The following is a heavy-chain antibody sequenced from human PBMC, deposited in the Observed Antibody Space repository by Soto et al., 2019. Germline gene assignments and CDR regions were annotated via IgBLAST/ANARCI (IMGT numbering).Heavy chain of an antibody. CDR3: ARDTFGSDSGTYAAFDV. CDR2: IKQDGSEE. V-gene: IGHV3-7*01. Sequence: EVQLVESGGGLVQPGGSLRLSCAASGFTFSTYWMTWVRQAPGKGLEGVANIKQDGSEEYYVDSVKGRFTISRDNAKNSLYLQTNGLRAEDTAVYYCARDTFGSDSGTYAAFDVWGQGTMVTVSS. J-gene: IGHJ3*01. D-gene: IGHD3-10*01. CDR1: GFTFSTYW.